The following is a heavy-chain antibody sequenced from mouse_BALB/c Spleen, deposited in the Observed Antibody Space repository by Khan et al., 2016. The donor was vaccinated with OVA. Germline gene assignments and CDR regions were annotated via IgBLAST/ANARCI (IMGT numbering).Heavy chain of an antibody. CDR2: ISPSNDDS. CDR3: LRALYYCGKAYGGFAY. J-gene: IGHJ3*01. CDR1: GYTFTSYV. V-gene: IGHV1S136*01. Sequence: EVELVESGPELVKPGASVKMSCKASGYTFTSYVMHWVKQKPGQGLEWIGYISPSNDDSTYNEKFRGQSTLTSDTSSSTAYLELSSLNSEDSAVYYCLRALYYCGKAYGGFAYWGQGTLVTVSA. D-gene: IGHD1-1*01.